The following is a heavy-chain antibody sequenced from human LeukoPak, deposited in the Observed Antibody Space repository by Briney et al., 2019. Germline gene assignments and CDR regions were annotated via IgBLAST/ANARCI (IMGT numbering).Heavy chain of an antibody. Sequence: SGGSLRLSCAASGFTFSSYGMHWVRQAPGKGLEWVAVISYDGSNKYYADSVKGRFTISRDNSKNTLYLQMNSLRAEDTAVYYCAKDWEGLEYGGYSGLDYWGQGTLVTVSS. D-gene: IGHD5-12*01. V-gene: IGHV3-30*18. J-gene: IGHJ4*02. CDR2: ISYDGSNK. CDR3: AKDWEGLEYGGYSGLDY. CDR1: GFTFSSYG.